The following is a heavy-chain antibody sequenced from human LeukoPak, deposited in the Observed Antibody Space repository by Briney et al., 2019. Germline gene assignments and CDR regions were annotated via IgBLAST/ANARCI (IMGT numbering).Heavy chain of an antibody. CDR3: ARHPHYYFDNSAR. CDR2: MFYSGNT. J-gene: IGHJ4*02. Sequence: SETLSLTCTVSGDSVRTSNSYWGWIRQPPGKGLEWIGSMFYSGNTYYNPSLESRVTISVDMSKNQLSLRLSSVTAADTAVYYCARHPHYYFDNSARWGQGTLVTVSS. V-gene: IGHV4-39*01. CDR1: GDSVRTSNSY. D-gene: IGHD3-22*01.